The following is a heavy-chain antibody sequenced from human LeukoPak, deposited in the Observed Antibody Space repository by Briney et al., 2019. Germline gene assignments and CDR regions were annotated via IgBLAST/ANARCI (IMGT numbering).Heavy chain of an antibody. CDR3: AGQWLVSGYFDY. V-gene: IGHV4-31*03. CDR1: GGSISSGDYY. Sequence: PSETLSLTCTVSGGSISSGDYYWSWIRQPPGKGLEWIGYIYYSGSTYYNPSLKSRVTISVDTSKNQFSLKLSSVTAADTAVYYCAGQWLVSGYFDYWGQGTLVTVSS. J-gene: IGHJ4*02. D-gene: IGHD6-19*01. CDR2: IYYSGST.